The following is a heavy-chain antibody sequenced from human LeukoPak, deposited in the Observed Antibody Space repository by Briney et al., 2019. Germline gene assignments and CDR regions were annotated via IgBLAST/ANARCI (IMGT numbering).Heavy chain of an antibody. D-gene: IGHD5-18*01. J-gene: IGHJ4*02. Sequence: GRSLRLSCAASGFTFDDYAMHWVRQAPGKGLEWVSSISSSSSYIYYADSVKGRFTISRDNAKNSLYLQMNSLRAEYTAVYYCARDTAMVRSRNDWGQGTLVTVSS. CDR1: GFTFDDYA. V-gene: IGHV3-21*01. CDR3: ARDTAMVRSRND. CDR2: ISSSSSYI.